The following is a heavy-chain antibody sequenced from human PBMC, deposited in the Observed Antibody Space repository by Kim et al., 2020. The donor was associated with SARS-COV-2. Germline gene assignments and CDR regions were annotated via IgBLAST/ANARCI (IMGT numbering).Heavy chain of an antibody. V-gene: IGHV4-59*01. J-gene: IGHJ3*02. Sequence: SETLSLTCTVSGGSISNYYWSWIRQPPGKGLEWIGHVYYNGNTKYNPSLNSRVIILVDTSKNQFSLYLSPVTAADTDVYYCARGSDHPPPHNGFGIWGPGTMVAVSS. D-gene: IGHD2-8*01. CDR1: GGSISNYY. CDR3: ARGSDHPPPHNGFGI. CDR2: VYYNGNT.